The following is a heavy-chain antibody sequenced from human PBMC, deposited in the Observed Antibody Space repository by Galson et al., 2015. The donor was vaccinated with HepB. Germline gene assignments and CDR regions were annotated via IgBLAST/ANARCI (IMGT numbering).Heavy chain of an antibody. CDR2: ISSSSNSI. D-gene: IGHD6-13*01. CDR3: ARPGGVSSTWGGGGVDS. CDR1: GFTFSGYS. V-gene: IGHV3-21*01. J-gene: IGHJ4*02. Sequence: SLRLSCAASGFTFSGYSMNWVRQAPGKGLEWVSFISSSSNSIYYTDSVKGRFTISRDNAKNLLYLQMNSLRVEDTAVYYCARPGGVSSTWGGGGVDSWGQGTLVTVSS.